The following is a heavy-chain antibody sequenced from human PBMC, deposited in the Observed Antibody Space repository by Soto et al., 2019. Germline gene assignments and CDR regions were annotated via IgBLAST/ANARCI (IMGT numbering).Heavy chain of an antibody. J-gene: IGHJ3*01. Sequence: EVQLVESGGGLIKPGGSVRLSCVVSGSTFSNLWMTWVRQAPGKGLEWVGRIKSNVNGGTTDYAAPVKGRFTISRDDSKNTLYLEMNSLKTEDTAVYYCTTERPFSRGGVIVTWGQGAMVTVSS. D-gene: IGHD3-16*02. V-gene: IGHV3-15*01. CDR1: GSTFSNLW. CDR2: IKSNVNGGTT. CDR3: TTERPFSRGGVIVT.